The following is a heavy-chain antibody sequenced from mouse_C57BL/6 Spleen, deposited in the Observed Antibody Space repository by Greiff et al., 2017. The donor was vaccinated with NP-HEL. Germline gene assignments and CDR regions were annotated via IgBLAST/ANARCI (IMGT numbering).Heavy chain of an antibody. J-gene: IGHJ2*01. V-gene: IGHV1-61*01. Sequence: VQLQQPGAELVRPGSSVKLSCKASGYTFTSYWMDWVKQRPGQGLEWIGNIYPSDSETHYNQKFKDKATLTVDKSSSTAYMQLSSLTSEDSAVYYCASLYGSSRYYFDYWGQGTTLTVSS. D-gene: IGHD1-1*01. CDR2: IYPSDSET. CDR3: ASLYGSSRYYFDY. CDR1: GYTFTSYW.